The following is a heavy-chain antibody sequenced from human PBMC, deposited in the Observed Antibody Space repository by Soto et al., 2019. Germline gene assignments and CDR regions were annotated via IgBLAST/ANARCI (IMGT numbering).Heavy chain of an antibody. CDR3: SRGGDSGKYFEY. Sequence: GGSLRPPCAASGFAFSDSAMHWVRQAPGEGLEWVSVIAYDGINKYYADSVQGRFTISRDNSKNTLDLQMNSLRAEDTAVYYCSRGGDSGKYFEYWGQGT. CDR1: GFAFSDSA. V-gene: IGHV3-30-3*01. CDR2: IAYDGINK. D-gene: IGHD1-26*01. J-gene: IGHJ4*02.